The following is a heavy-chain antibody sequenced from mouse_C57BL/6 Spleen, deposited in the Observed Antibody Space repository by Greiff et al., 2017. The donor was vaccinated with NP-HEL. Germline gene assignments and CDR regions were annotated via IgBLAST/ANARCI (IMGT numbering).Heavy chain of an antibody. CDR2: IHPNSGST. J-gene: IGHJ2*01. D-gene: IGHD2-4*01. V-gene: IGHV1-64*01. CDR1: GYTFTSYW. Sequence: VQLQQSGAELVKPGASVKLSCKASGYTFTSYWMHWVKQRPGQGLEWIGMIHPNSGSTNYNEKFKSKATLTVDKSSSTAYMQLSSLTSEDSAGYYCARDDYDVSFDYWGQGTTLTVSS. CDR3: ARDDYDVSFDY.